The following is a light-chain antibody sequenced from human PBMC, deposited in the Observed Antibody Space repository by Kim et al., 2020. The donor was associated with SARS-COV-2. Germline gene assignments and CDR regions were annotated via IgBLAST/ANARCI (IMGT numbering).Light chain of an antibody. CDR3: AAWVDSLSGVV. CDR2: SNR. V-gene: IGLV1-47*01. Sequence: GPTVTISCSGTNSTVGNNYVSWYQHLPGTAPKLLIYSNRQRPSGVPDRFSGSKSGTSAFLAISGLRSDDEAEYYCAAWVDSLSGVVFGGGTQLTVL. J-gene: IGLJ2*01. CDR1: NSTVGNNY.